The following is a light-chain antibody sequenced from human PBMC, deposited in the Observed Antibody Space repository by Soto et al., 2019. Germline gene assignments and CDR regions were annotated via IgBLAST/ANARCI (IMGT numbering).Light chain of an antibody. CDR3: SSYTSSSTRGVV. V-gene: IGLV2-14*01. CDR2: EVS. J-gene: IGLJ3*02. Sequence: QSALTQPASVSGSPGQSITISCTGTSSDVGGYNYVSWYQQHPGKAPKLMIYEVSNRPSGVSNRFSGSKSGNTASLTISGLQAEDEADYYCSSYTSSSTRGVVLGGGTKVTVL. CDR1: SSDVGGYNY.